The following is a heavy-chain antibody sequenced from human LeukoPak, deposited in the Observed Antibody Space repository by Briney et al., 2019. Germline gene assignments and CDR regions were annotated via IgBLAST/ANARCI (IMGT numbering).Heavy chain of an antibody. Sequence: GGSLRLSCAASGFTFANYAMTWVRQAPGKGLQWVSSINDGGGIVYYADSVKGRFTISRDNSKNTLYLEMNSLRAEDTARYFCAEDPILTGFYNDGRWGQGTLVIVSS. D-gene: IGHD3-9*01. CDR1: GFTFANYA. V-gene: IGHV3-23*01. CDR2: INDGGGIV. J-gene: IGHJ4*02. CDR3: AEDPILTGFYNDGR.